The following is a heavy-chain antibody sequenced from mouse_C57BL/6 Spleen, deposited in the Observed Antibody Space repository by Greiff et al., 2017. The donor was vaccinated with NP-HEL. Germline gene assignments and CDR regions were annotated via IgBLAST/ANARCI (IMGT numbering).Heavy chain of an antibody. D-gene: IGHD2-4*01. J-gene: IGHJ4*01. CDR3: AGEGGDYEGRYYYAMDY. V-gene: IGHV5-16*01. Sequence: EVKLVESEGGLVQPGSSMKLSCTASGFTFSDYYMAWVRQVPEKGLEWVANINYDGSSTYYLDSLKSRFIISRDNAKNILYLQMSSLKSEDTATYYCAGEGGDYEGRYYYAMDYWGQGTSVTVSS. CDR1: GFTFSDYY. CDR2: INYDGSST.